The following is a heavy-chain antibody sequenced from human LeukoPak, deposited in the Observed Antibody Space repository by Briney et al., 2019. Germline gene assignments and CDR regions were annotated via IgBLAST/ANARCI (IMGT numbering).Heavy chain of an antibody. Sequence: ASVKVSCKASGYTFTSYAMHWARQAPGQRLEWMGWINAGNGNTKYSQKFQGRVTITGDTSASTAYMELSSLRSEDTAVYYCARGSGSQLDYYYGMDVWGQGTTVTVSS. CDR3: ARGSGSQLDYYYGMDV. J-gene: IGHJ6*02. D-gene: IGHD1-26*01. CDR1: GYTFTSYA. V-gene: IGHV1-3*01. CDR2: INAGNGNT.